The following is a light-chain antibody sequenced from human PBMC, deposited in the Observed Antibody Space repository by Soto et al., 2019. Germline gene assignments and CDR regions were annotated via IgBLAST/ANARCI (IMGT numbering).Light chain of an antibody. Sequence: DIQMTQAPSSLSASVGDRVTITCQASQDISNYLNWYQQKPGKAPKLLIYDASNWETGVPSRFSGSGSGKDFTFTISSLQAEDIATYYCQQYDNLPPLYTFGQGTKLEIK. V-gene: IGKV1-33*01. CDR3: QQYDNLPPLYT. CDR2: DAS. J-gene: IGKJ2*01. CDR1: QDISNY.